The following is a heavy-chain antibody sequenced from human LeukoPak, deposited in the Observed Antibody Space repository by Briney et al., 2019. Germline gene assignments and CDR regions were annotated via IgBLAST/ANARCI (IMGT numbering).Heavy chain of an antibody. Sequence: PSETLSLTCAVYGGSFSGYYWSWIRQPPGKGLEWIGEINHSGSTNYNPSLKSRVTISVDTSKNQFSLKLSSVTAADMAVYYCVVQQWLVRVDWGQGTLVTVSS. CDR1: GGSFSGYY. CDR3: VVQQWLVRVD. J-gene: IGHJ4*02. V-gene: IGHV4-34*01. D-gene: IGHD6-19*01. CDR2: INHSGST.